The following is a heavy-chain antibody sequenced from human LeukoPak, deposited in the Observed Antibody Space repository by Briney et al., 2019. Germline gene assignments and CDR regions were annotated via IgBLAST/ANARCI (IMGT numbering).Heavy chain of an antibody. CDR2: INTSGST. D-gene: IGHD2/OR15-2a*01. Sequence: SETLSLTCTVSGGSISSGSYYWSWIRQPAGKGLEWIGRINTSGSTNYNPSLKSRVTISIDTSKNQFSLKLSSVTASDTAVYYCARGRWTSSNNNWFDPWGQGTLVTVSS. J-gene: IGHJ5*02. CDR1: GGSISSGSYY. V-gene: IGHV4-61*02. CDR3: ARGRWTSSNNNWFDP.